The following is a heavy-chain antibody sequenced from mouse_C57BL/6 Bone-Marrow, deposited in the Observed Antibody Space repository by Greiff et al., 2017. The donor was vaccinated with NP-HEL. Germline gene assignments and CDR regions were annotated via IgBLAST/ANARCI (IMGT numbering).Heavy chain of an antibody. D-gene: IGHD1-1*01. Sequence: VHVKQSGAELVRPGSSVKMSCKTSGYTFTSYGINWVKQRPGQGLEWIGYIYIGNGYTEYNEKFKGKATLTSDTSSSTAYMQLSSLTSEDSAIYFCARWNYGSRVDWYFDVWGTGTTVTVSS. CDR1: GYTFTSYG. CDR2: IYIGNGYT. J-gene: IGHJ1*03. CDR3: ARWNYGSRVDWYFDV. V-gene: IGHV1-58*01.